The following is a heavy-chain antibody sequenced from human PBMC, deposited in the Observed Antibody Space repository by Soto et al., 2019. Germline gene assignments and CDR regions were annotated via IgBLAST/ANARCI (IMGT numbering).Heavy chain of an antibody. D-gene: IGHD2-2*01. CDR1: GFTFSSSA. V-gene: IGHV3-23*01. CDR3: ARDTRDIVVVPAATTYWYFDL. Sequence: EVQLLESGGGLVQPGGSLRLSCAASGFTFSSSAMTWVRQAPGKGPEWVSSINNRGDSTYYADSVKGRFTISRDNSKNTLYLQMNSLRAEDTAVYYCARDTRDIVVVPAATTYWYFDLWGRGTLVTVSS. CDR2: INNRGDST. J-gene: IGHJ2*01.